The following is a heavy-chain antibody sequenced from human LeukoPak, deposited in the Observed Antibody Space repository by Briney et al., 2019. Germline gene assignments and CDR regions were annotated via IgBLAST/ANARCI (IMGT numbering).Heavy chain of an antibody. V-gene: IGHV4-34*01. Sequence: SETLSLTCAVYGGSFSGYYWSWIRQPPGKGLEWIGEINHSGSTNYNPSLKSRVAISVDTSKNQFSLKLSSVTAADTAVYYCARSFSTITIFGVVRNWFDPWGQGTLVTVSS. CDR1: GGSFSGYY. CDR3: ARSFSTITIFGVVRNWFDP. CDR2: INHSGST. J-gene: IGHJ5*02. D-gene: IGHD3-3*01.